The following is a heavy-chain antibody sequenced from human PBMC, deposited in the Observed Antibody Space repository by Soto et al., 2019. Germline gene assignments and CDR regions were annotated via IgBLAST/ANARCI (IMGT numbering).Heavy chain of an antibody. CDR3: VRSKGGYAYGTPFDY. Sequence: EVQLEESGGALVQPGRSLRLSCAASGFTFDDYAMYWVRQVLGKGLEWVSSISWNSGHIGYADSVKGRFTTSRDNAKNSLYLQMNRLRPEDTALYYCVRSKGGYAYGTPFDYWGQGTLVTVSS. CDR2: ISWNSGHI. J-gene: IGHJ4*02. V-gene: IGHV3-9*01. CDR1: GFTFDDYA. D-gene: IGHD5-18*01.